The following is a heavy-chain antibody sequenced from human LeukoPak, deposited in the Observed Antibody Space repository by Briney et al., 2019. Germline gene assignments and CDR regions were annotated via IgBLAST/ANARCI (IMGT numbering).Heavy chain of an antibody. Sequence: GWALRLSCASSVFIFINSVMSWVRQAPWKGVEWVSTLSCSGITTYYADSVKGRFTISIDNSKNKLYLQMNSLRAEDTAVYYCSKGIYSSSRSYSDSWG. CDR2: LSCSGITT. D-gene: IGHD6-13*01. CDR1: VFIFINSV. V-gene: IGHV3-23*01. J-gene: IGHJ5*01. CDR3: SKGIYSSSRSYSDS.